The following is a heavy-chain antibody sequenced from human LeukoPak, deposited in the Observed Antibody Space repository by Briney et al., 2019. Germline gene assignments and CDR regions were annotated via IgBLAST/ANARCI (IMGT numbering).Heavy chain of an antibody. CDR3: ATYSSLNRREFQY. J-gene: IGHJ1*01. CDR2: IKQDGSEK. V-gene: IGHV3-7*01. CDR1: GFTFSNAW. D-gene: IGHD3-22*01. Sequence: GGSLRLSCAASGFTFSNAWMSWVRQAPGKGLEWVANIKQDGSEKYYVDSVKGRFTISRDNAKNSLYLQMNSLRAEDTAEYYCATYSSLNRREFQYWGQGTLLTVSS.